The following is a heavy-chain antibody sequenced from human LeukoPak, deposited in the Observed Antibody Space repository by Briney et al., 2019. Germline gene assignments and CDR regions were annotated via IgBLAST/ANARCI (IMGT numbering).Heavy chain of an antibody. V-gene: IGHV4-39*01. D-gene: IGHD2-2*01. CDR3: ARQVPAAMLGPPGWYFDL. J-gene: IGHJ2*01. CDR1: GGSISSSSYY. Sequence: SETLSLTCTVSGGSISSSSYYWGWIRQPPGKGLEWIGSIYYSGSTYYNPSLKSRVTISVDTSKNQFSLKLSSVTAADAAVYYCARQVPAAMLGPPGWYFDLWGRGTLVTVSS. CDR2: IYYSGST.